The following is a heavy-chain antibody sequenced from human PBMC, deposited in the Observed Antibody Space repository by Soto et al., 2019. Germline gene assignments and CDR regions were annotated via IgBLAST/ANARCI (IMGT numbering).Heavy chain of an antibody. D-gene: IGHD6-6*01. CDR1: GFTFTSSA. CDR3: AAVSSIAARLAFDY. J-gene: IGHJ4*02. V-gene: IGHV1-58*01. Sequence: SVKVSCKASGFTFTSSAVQWVRQARGQRLEWIGWIVVGSGNTNYAQKFQERVTITRDMSTSTAYMELSSLRSEDTAVYYCAAVSSIAARLAFDYWGQGTLVTVSS. CDR2: IVVGSGNT.